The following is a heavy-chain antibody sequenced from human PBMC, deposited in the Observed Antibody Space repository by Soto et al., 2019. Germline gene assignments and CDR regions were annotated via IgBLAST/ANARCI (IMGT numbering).Heavy chain of an antibody. D-gene: IGHD3-9*01. CDR3: AKHTGLGKMPFEW. CDR2: IDPDNSYT. CDR1: GYTFTTYW. J-gene: IGHJ4*02. Sequence: VSLKISCKGSGYTFTTYWITWVRQTAGKGLEWMGRIDPDNSYTSYNPSFQGHVTLSADMSISTAYLQWSGLKASDTAMYYCAKHTGLGKMPFEWWGQGTLVTISS. V-gene: IGHV5-10-1*01.